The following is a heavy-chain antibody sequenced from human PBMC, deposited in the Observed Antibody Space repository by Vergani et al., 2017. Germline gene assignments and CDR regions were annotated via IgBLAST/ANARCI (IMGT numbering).Heavy chain of an antibody. D-gene: IGHD4-11*01. Sequence: VQLVESGGGLVKPGGSLRLSCTASGFTFGDYALSWVRQLPGKGLGWVGFIRSKAYGGTKEYAASLNGRFTISRDDSKSIAYLLMNSLKTEDTAVYYCTRDSTPEYRYFDHWGQGTLVTVSS. J-gene: IGHJ4*02. V-gene: IGHV3-49*04. CDR2: IRSKAYGGTK. CDR1: GFTFGDYA. CDR3: TRDSTPEYRYFDH.